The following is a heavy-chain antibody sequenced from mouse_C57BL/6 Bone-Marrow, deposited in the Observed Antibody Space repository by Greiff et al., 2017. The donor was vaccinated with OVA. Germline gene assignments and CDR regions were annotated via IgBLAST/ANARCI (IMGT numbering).Heavy chain of an antibody. CDR3: ARSELRLWYFDV. CDR2: IYPRSGNT. J-gene: IGHJ1*03. V-gene: IGHV1-81*01. D-gene: IGHD1-3*01. CDR1: GYTFTSYG. Sequence: VQLQQSGAELARPGASVKLSCKASGYTFTSYGISWVKQRTGQGLEWIGEIYPRSGNTYYNEKFKGKATLTADKSSSTAYMELRSLTSEDSAVYFCARSELRLWYFDVWGTGTTVTVSS.